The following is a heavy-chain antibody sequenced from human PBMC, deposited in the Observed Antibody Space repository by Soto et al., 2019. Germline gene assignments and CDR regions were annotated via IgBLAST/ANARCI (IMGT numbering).Heavy chain of an antibody. CDR1: GYSFTSYW. Sequence: PGESLKISCKGSGYSFTSYWISWVRQMPGKGLEWMGRIDPSDSYTNYSPSFQGHVTISADKSISTAYLQWSSLKASDTAMYYCASCGAYCSSTSCYDHSYYYGMDVWGQGTTVTVSS. J-gene: IGHJ6*02. CDR3: ASCGAYCSSTSCYDHSYYYGMDV. CDR2: IDPSDSYT. V-gene: IGHV5-10-1*01. D-gene: IGHD2-2*01.